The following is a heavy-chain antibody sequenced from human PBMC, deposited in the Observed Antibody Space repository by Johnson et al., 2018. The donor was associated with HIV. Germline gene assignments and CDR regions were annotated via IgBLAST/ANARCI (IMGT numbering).Heavy chain of an antibody. J-gene: IGHJ3*02. CDR2: IRYDGSNK. Sequence: VQLVASGGGVVQPGGSLRLSCAASGFTFSSYGMHWVRQAPGKGLEWVAFIRYDGSNKYYADSVKGRFTISRDNSKNTLYLQMNSLRAEDTAVYYCARETRGSSWFDAFDIWGQGTMVTVSS. V-gene: IGHV3-30*02. D-gene: IGHD6-13*01. CDR1: GFTFSSYG. CDR3: ARETRGSSWFDAFDI.